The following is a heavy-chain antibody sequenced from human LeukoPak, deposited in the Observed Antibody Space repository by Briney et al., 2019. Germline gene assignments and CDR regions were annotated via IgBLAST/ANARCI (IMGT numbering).Heavy chain of an antibody. CDR1: GYTFTGYH. V-gene: IGHV1-2*02. J-gene: IGHJ4*02. CDR2: INPNSGGT. CDR3: ARDVDYYDSSGYYYDFDY. Sequence: ASVKVSCKASGYTFTGYHMHWVRQAPGQGLEWMGWINPNSGGTNYAQKFQGRVTMTRDKSISTAYMELSGLRSDDTAVYYCARDVDYYDSSGYYYDFDYWGQGTLVTVSS. D-gene: IGHD3-22*01.